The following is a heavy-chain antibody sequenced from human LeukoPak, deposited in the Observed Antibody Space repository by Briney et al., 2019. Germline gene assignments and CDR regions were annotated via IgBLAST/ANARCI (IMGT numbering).Heavy chain of an antibody. V-gene: IGHV4-61*01. CDR2: IYYTGST. D-gene: IGHD2-15*01. J-gene: IGHJ4*02. CDR1: GDSVSSGFYY. CDR3: ARGYGGQYVDY. Sequence: PSETLSLTCTVSGDSVSSGFYYWSWIRQPPGKTLEWIGYIYYTGSTNYNPSLKSRVAMSLDTSKNQFSLNVRSVTAADTAIYYCARGYGGQYVDYWGQGILVPVSS.